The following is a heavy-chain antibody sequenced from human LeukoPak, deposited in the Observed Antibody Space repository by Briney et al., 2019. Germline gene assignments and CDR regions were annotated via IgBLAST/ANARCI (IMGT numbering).Heavy chain of an antibody. D-gene: IGHD3-3*01. CDR3: VVRSGYPDDAFDI. V-gene: IGHV3-15*01. Sequence: GRSLRLSCAASGFTFSNAWMNWVRQAPGKGLEWVGRIKSKTDGGTTDYAAPVKGRFTISRDDSKNTLYLQMNSLKTEDTAVYYVVVRSGYPDDAFDIWGQGTMVTVSS. J-gene: IGHJ3*02. CDR2: IKSKTDGGTT. CDR1: GFTFSNAW.